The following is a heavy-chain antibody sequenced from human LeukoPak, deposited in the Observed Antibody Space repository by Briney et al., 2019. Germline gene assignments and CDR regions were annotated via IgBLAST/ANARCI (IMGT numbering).Heavy chain of an antibody. Sequence: GGSLRLSCAASGFTFSSYAMSLVRQAPGKGLEWVSAISGSGGSTYYADSVKGRFTISRDNSKNTLYLQMNSLRAEDTAVYYCAKVVVGYSYEYYFDYWGQGTLVTVSS. J-gene: IGHJ4*02. V-gene: IGHV3-23*01. CDR2: ISGSGGST. D-gene: IGHD5-18*01. CDR1: GFTFSSYA. CDR3: AKVVVGYSYEYYFDY.